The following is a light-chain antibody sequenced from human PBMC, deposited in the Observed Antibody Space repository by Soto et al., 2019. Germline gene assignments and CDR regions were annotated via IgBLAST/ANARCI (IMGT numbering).Light chain of an antibody. CDR1: QSLIYSNGKPY. J-gene: IGKJ1*01. CDR3: MEGTPS. CDR2: QAS. Sequence: DVVVSLSTDSLPAPLGQPASISCRSSQSLIYSNGKPYLNWYQQRPGQAPRRIIYQASNRDSGAPGRFSGSGSGSGTDFTLKIRCEEAEDDWFQYCMEGTPSFGQGTKVDIK. V-gene: IGKV2-30*01.